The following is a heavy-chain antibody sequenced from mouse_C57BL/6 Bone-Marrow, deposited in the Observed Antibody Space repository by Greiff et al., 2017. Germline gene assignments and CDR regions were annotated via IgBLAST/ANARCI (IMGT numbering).Heavy chain of an antibody. J-gene: IGHJ4*01. V-gene: IGHV5-9-1*02. CDR1: GFTFSSYA. CDR3: TRAPYYYGSSPYYAMDY. Sequence: EVQLVESGEGLVKPGGSLKLSCAASGFTFSSYAMSWVRQTPEKRLEWVAYISSGGDYIYYADTVKGRFTISRDTARNTLYLQMSSLKSEDTAMYYCTRAPYYYGSSPYYAMDYWGQGTSVTVSS. D-gene: IGHD1-1*01. CDR2: ISSGGDYI.